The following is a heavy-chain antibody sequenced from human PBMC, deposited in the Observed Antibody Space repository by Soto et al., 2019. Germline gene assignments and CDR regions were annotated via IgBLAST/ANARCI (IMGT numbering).Heavy chain of an antibody. V-gene: IGHV1-69*06. CDR3: ARVRVIRGVIPSHFGL. CDR1: GATFNSYG. CDR2: IIPLYGTV. D-gene: IGHD3-10*01. J-gene: IGHJ4*02. Sequence: SVKVSCKASGATFNSYGISWVRQAPGQGLDWMGVIIPLYGTVNYAQKFQGRVSITADKSTSTAYMDLNSLRSDDTAVYYCARVRVIRGVIPSHFGLWGQGTQVTVSS.